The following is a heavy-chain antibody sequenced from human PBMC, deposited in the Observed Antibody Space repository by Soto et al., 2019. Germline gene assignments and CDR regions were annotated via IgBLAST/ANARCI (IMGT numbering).Heavy chain of an antibody. D-gene: IGHD3-22*01. V-gene: IGHV3-30*18. CDR1: GFTFSSYG. CDR3: AKEWVYDSSGWSFDY. Sequence: QVQLVESGGGVVQPGRSLRLSCAASGFTFSSYGMHWVRQAPGKGLEWVAVISNDGSNKYYADSVKGRFTISRDNSKNILYLQMNSLRAEDTAVYYCAKEWVYDSSGWSFDYWGQGTLVTVSS. J-gene: IGHJ4*02. CDR2: ISNDGSNK.